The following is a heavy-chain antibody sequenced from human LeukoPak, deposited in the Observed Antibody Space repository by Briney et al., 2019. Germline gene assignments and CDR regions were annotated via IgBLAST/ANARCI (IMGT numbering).Heavy chain of an antibody. V-gene: IGHV3-21*04. CDR1: GFTFSSYS. D-gene: IGHD1-26*01. CDR2: ISSSSSYI. J-gene: IGHJ4*02. CDR3: ARGGGGSYLRGFDY. Sequence: GGSLRLSCAASGFTFSSYSMNWVRQAPGKGLEWVSSISSSSSYIYYADSVKGRFTISRDNAKNSLYLQMNSLRADDTAFYYCARGGGGSYLRGFDYWGQGTLVTVSS.